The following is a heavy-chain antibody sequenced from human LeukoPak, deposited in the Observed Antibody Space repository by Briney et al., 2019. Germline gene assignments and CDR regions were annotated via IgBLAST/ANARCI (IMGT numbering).Heavy chain of an antibody. J-gene: IGHJ4*02. Sequence: GGSLRLSCAASGFTFDDYSMSWVRQAPGKGLEWVANIKQDGSEMYYVNSVKGRFTISRDNAKNSLYLQMNSLRGEDTAVYYCASCRGLVSFDYWGQGTQVTVSS. CDR3: ASCRGLVSFDY. CDR1: GFTFDDYS. D-gene: IGHD6-6*01. CDR2: IKQDGSEM. V-gene: IGHV3-7*01.